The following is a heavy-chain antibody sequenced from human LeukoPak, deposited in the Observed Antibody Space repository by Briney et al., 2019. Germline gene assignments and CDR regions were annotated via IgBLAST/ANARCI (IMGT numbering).Heavy chain of an antibody. CDR3: ARDRKSLYYYDSSGYPDY. Sequence: GASVKVSCKASGYTFTGYYMHWVRQAPGQGLEWMGWINPNSGGTNYAQKFQGRVTMTRDTSISTAYMELSRLRSDDTAVYYCARDRKSLYYYDSSGYPDYWGQGTLVTVSS. D-gene: IGHD3-22*01. CDR1: GYTFTGYY. V-gene: IGHV1-2*02. J-gene: IGHJ4*02. CDR2: INPNSGGT.